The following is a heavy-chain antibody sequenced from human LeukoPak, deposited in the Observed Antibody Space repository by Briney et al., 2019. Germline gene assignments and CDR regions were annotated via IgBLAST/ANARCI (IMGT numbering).Heavy chain of an antibody. D-gene: IGHD3-22*01. Sequence: GASVKVSCKASGYTFSDYYVHWVRQAPGQGLEWMGRINPRSGGTQSAQNFQGRVTLTRDSSISTALMELRRLDSDDTAIYYCARGYSSGRYAFDIWRQGTMVAVSS. V-gene: IGHV1-2*06. CDR2: INPRSGGT. J-gene: IGHJ3*02. CDR3: ARGYSSGRYAFDI. CDR1: GYTFSDYY.